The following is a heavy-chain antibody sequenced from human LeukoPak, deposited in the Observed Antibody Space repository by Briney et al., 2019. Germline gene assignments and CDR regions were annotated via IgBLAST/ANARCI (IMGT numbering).Heavy chain of an antibody. CDR2: INSDGIST. V-gene: IGHV3-74*01. Sequence: PGGSLRLSCAASGFTFSSYWMHWVRQAPGKGLVWVPRINSDGISTSYEDSVKGRFTISRDNAKNTLYLQMNSLRAEDTAVYYCARGPGLLLWFGELSSDAFDIWGQGTMVTVSS. D-gene: IGHD3-10*01. J-gene: IGHJ3*02. CDR1: GFTFSSYW. CDR3: ARGPGLLLWFGELSSDAFDI.